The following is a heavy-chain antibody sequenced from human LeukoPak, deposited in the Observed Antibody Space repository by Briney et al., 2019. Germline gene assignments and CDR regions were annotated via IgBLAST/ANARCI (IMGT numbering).Heavy chain of an antibody. V-gene: IGHV3-48*03. Sequence: GGSLRLSCAASGFTFSSYEMNWVRQAPGKGLEWVSYISSSGSTIYYADSVKGRFTISRDNANNSLYLQMNSLRAEDTAVYYCARGYRSAARRLLPMDVWGKGTTVTVSS. CDR3: ARGYRSAARRLLPMDV. CDR2: ISSSGSTI. D-gene: IGHD6-6*01. CDR1: GFTFSSYE. J-gene: IGHJ6*03.